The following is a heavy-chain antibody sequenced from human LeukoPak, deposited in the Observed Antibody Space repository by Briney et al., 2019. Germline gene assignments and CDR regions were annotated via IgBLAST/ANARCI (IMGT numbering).Heavy chain of an antibody. V-gene: IGHV4-59*11. Sequence: SETLSLTCTVSGGSISGHFWSWIRQPPGKGLEWIGFVSYSGDTNYSPSFNGRVTISLDTSKSQFSLNLNSVTAADTAVYFCARGGASSRYFGYWGQGTLVTVSS. CDR2: VSYSGDT. CDR3: ARGGASSRYFGY. CDR1: GGSISGHF. D-gene: IGHD1-26*01. J-gene: IGHJ4*02.